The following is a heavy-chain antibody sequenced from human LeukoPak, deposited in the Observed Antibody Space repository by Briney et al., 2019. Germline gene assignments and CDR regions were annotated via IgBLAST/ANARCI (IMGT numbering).Heavy chain of an antibody. V-gene: IGHV3-7*01. CDR3: ARPLSDSSTSQEDYFDY. D-gene: IGHD2-2*01. CDR1: GFTFSSYW. CDR2: IKQDGSEK. Sequence: GGSLRLSCAASGFTFSSYWMSWVRQAPGKGLGWVANIKQDGSEKYYVDSVKGRFTISRDNAKNSLYLQMNSLRAEDTAVYYCARPLSDSSTSQEDYFDYWGQGTLVTVSS. J-gene: IGHJ4*02.